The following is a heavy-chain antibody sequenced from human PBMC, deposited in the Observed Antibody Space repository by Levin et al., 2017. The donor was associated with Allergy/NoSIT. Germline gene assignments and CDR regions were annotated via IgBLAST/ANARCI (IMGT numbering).Heavy chain of an antibody. CDR3: ATRPHGGWPYFDY. J-gene: IGHJ4*02. V-gene: IGHV3-53*01. CDR2: IYTDGRT. D-gene: IGHD6-19*01. Sequence: GGSLRLSCAASGFSVSRKYMTWVRQAPGKGLEWVSLIYTDGRTSYADSVKGRFTISRDNSKNTLYLQMNTLRAEDTAVYYCATRPHGGWPYFDYRGQGTLVTVSS. CDR1: GFSVSRKY.